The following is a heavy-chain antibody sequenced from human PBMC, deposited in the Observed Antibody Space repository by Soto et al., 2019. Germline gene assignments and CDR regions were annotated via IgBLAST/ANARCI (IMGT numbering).Heavy chain of an antibody. Sequence: SETLSLTCAVSGDSISNSNWWNWVRQPPGKGLEWIGEIYHSGRTNSNPSLKSRVSISVDKSKNQFSLKLSSVTAADTAVYYCARTAAGAFDYWGQGTLFTVSS. V-gene: IGHV4-4*02. CDR2: IYHSGRT. CDR3: ARTAAGAFDY. CDR1: GDSISNSNW. J-gene: IGHJ4*02.